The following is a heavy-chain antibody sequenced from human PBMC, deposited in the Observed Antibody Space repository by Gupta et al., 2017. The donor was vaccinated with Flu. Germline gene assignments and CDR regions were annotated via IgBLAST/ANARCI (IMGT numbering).Heavy chain of an antibody. Sequence: QVQLVQSGAEVTKPGASVKVSCKSSGYTFTSYGISWVRQAPGQGLEWMGWISAYNGNTNYAQKLQGRVTMTTDTSTSTAYMELRSLRSDDTAVYYCARDQLSIATTLDAFDIWGQGTMVTVSS. CDR2: ISAYNGNT. CDR3: ARDQLSIATTLDAFDI. J-gene: IGHJ3*02. D-gene: IGHD2-21*01. CDR1: GYTFTSYG. V-gene: IGHV1-18*01.